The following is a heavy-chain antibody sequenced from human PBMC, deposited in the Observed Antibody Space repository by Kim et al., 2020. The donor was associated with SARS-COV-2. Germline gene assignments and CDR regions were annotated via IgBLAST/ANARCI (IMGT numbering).Heavy chain of an antibody. D-gene: IGHD3-10*01. CDR2: ISYDGSNK. Sequence: GGSLRLSCAASGFTFSSYGMHWVRQAPGKGLEWVAVISYDGSNKYYADSVKGRFTISRDNSKNTLYLQMNSLRAEDTAVYYCARDWNYYGSGSYPLYYYYYGMDVWGQGTTVTVSS. V-gene: IGHV3-33*05. CDR1: GFTFSSYG. J-gene: IGHJ6*02. CDR3: ARDWNYYGSGSYPLYYYYYGMDV.